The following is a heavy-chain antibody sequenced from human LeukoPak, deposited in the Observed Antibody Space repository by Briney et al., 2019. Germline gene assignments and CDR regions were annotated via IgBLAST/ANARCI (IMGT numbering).Heavy chain of an antibody. D-gene: IGHD2-15*01. J-gene: IGHJ4*02. CDR1: GDSISRNY. V-gene: IGHV4-59*01. CDR3: ARVQNPTWGPCSGGSCQASYFDS. CDR2: IHYSGIT. Sequence: SETLSLTCTVSGDSISRNYWSWIRQPSGKGLEWIGDIHYSGITKYDPSLKSRVTMSVDTSKNQFSLKLGSVTAADTAVYYCARVQNPTWGPCSGGSCQASYFDSWGQGTLVAVSS.